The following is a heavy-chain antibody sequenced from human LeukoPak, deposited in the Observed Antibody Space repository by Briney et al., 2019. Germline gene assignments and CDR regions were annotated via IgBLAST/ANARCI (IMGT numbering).Heavy chain of an antibody. D-gene: IGHD4-17*01. CDR1: GFTFSSYA. CDR3: AKEALDDYGDLDSYFDY. CDR2: VSGSGGST. Sequence: GGSLRLSCAASGFTFSSYAMSWGRRAPRKGLQWVSAVSGSGGSTYYAHSVKGRFTISRDNSKDTLYLQLNSLRAEDTAVYYCAKEALDDYGDLDSYFDYWGQGTLVTVSS. V-gene: IGHV3-23*01. J-gene: IGHJ4*02.